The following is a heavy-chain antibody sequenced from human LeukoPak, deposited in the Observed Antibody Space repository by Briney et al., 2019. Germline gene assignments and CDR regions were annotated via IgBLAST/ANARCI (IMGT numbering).Heavy chain of an antibody. CDR3: ARRRSSWENYYYMDV. J-gene: IGHJ6*03. CDR1: GFTFSSYS. V-gene: IGHV3-21*06. CDR2: ITRSNYI. Sequence: GGSLRLSCAASGFTFSSYSMNWVRQAPGKGLEWVSSITRSNYIYYADSVKGRFTISRDNAKNSLYLQMNSLRAEDTAVYYCARRRSSWENYYYMDVWGKGTTVTVSS. D-gene: IGHD6-13*01.